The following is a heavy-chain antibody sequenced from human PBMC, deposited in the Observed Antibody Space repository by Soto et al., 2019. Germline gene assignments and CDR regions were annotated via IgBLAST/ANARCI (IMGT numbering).Heavy chain of an antibody. Sequence: SVKVSCKASGGTFSSYAISWVRQAPGQGLEWMGGIIPIFGTANYAQKFQGRVTITADKSTSTAYMELSSLRSEDTAVYYCARARSYCSSTSCYTAAGYYYYGMDVWGQGTTVTVSS. V-gene: IGHV1-69*06. J-gene: IGHJ6*02. CDR1: GGTFSSYA. D-gene: IGHD2-2*02. CDR3: ARARSYCSSTSCYTAAGYYYYGMDV. CDR2: IIPIFGTA.